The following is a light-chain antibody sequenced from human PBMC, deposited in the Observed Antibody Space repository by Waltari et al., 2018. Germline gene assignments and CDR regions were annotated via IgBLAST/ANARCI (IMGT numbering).Light chain of an antibody. Sequence: DFPMTQSPSSLSASVGDRVTITCQASEDISNHLVWFQQKPGQAPKLLIFDASSLQPGVPSRFRGSGSGTHFTFTISSLQPEDFATFYCQQFHDLPFTFGPGTTVDIK. V-gene: IGKV1-33*01. CDR3: QQFHDLPFT. J-gene: IGKJ3*01. CDR1: EDISNH. CDR2: DAS.